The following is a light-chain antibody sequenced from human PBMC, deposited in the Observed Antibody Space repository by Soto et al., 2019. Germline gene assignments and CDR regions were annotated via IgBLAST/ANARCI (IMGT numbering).Light chain of an antibody. Sequence: PGEIATLSCRASQSVSSYLAWYQQKPGQAPRLLIYGASNRATGIPARFSGSGSGTEFTLTISSLQSEDFAVYYCQQYNNWPLTFGGGTKVDIK. J-gene: IGKJ4*01. CDR3: QQYNNWPLT. CDR1: QSVSSY. V-gene: IGKV3D-15*01. CDR2: GAS.